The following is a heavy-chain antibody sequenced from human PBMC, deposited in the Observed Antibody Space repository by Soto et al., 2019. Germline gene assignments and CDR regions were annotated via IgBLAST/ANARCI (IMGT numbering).Heavy chain of an antibody. J-gene: IGHJ4*02. D-gene: IGHD6-13*01. Sequence: SETLSLTCTVSGGSFSSYYWSWIRQPPGKGLEWIGNIYNSGSTNYNPSLKSRVTISVDTPKNQFSLKLNSVTAADAAVYYCARLLSYSSSWYYFDKWGQGTLVTVS. CDR2: IYNSGST. CDR3: ARLLSYSSSWYYFDK. CDR1: GGSFSSYY. V-gene: IGHV4-59*08.